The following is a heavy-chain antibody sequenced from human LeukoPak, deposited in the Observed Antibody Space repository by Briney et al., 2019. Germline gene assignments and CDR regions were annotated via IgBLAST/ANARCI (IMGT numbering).Heavy chain of an antibody. V-gene: IGHV3-53*01. CDR3: AREIAVLGGYFDY. CDR2: IYSGGST. D-gene: IGHD6-19*01. CDR1: GFTVSSNY. J-gene: IGHJ4*02. Sequence: GGSLRLSCAASGFTVSSNYMSWVRQAPGKGLEWVSVIYSGGSTYYADSVKGRFTISRDNSKNTLYLQMNSLRAEDTAVYYCAREIAVLGGYFDYWGQGTLVTVSS.